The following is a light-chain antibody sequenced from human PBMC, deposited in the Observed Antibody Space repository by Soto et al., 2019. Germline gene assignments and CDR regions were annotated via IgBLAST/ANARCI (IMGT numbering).Light chain of an antibody. CDR2: VGTGGIVG. J-gene: IGLJ3*02. CDR1: SGYSNYK. CDR3: GAEHGSGNNFVGV. V-gene: IGLV9-49*01. Sequence: QLVLTQPPSASASLGASVTLTCTLSSGYSNYKVDWYQQRPGKGPRFVMRVGTGGIVGSKGDGIPDRFSVLGSGLNRNLTIKNIQEEDESDYHCGAEHGSGNNFVGVFGGGTKVTVL.